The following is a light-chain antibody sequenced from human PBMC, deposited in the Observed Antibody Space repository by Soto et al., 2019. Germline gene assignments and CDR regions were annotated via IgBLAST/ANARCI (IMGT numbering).Light chain of an antibody. V-gene: IGKV1-6*01. CDR2: AAT. Sequence: AIQMTQSPSSLAASVGDRVTITCRASQDIRNGLGWYQQKPGKAPKLLVFAATSLQDGVPSRFSGSTSGSDFTLTISSLHPEDFATYYCLQDYTCPWTFGQGTRVEI. CDR3: LQDYTCPWT. CDR1: QDIRNG. J-gene: IGKJ1*01.